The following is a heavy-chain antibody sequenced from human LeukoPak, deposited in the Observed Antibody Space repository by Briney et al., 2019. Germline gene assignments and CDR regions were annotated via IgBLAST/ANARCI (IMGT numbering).Heavy chain of an antibody. CDR2: INHSGST. CDR3: ASGGIAAAGTRFDP. V-gene: IGHV4-34*01. J-gene: IGHJ5*02. D-gene: IGHD6-13*01. Sequence: SETLSLTCAVCGGSFSGYYWSWIRQPPGKGLEWIGEINHSGSTNYNPSLKSRVTISVDTSKNQFSLKLSSVTAADTAVYYCASGGIAAAGTRFDPWGQGTLVTVSS. CDR1: GGSFSGYY.